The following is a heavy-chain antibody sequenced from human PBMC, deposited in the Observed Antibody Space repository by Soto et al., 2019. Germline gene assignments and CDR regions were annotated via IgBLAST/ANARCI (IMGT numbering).Heavy chain of an antibody. V-gene: IGHV1-3*01. CDR1: GYTFTSYA. CDR3: ARERITIFGVVISPLLDYGMDV. D-gene: IGHD3-3*01. CDR2: INAGNGNT. Sequence: GASVKVSCKASGYTFTSYAMHWVRQAPGQRLEWMGWINAGNGNTKYSQKFQGRVTITRDTSASTAYMELSSLRSEDTAVYYCARERITIFGVVISPLLDYGMDVWGQGTTVTVS. J-gene: IGHJ6*02.